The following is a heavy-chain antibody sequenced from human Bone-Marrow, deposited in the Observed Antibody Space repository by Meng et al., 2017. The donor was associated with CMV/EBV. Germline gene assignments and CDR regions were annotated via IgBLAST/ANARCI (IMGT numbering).Heavy chain of an antibody. CDR1: GVSLTTYGVC. D-gene: IGHD1-26*01. V-gene: IGHV2-70*17. CDR3: ARMTREGSGRAFDM. CDR2: IDWDDAK. J-gene: IGHJ3*02. Sequence: SGPTLVKPRQTLTLTCTLSGVSLTTYGVCVNWIRQPPGKALEWLARIDWDDAKFYSRSLETRLTISKDTSRNHVVLTMINVDPADTATYYCARMTREGSGRAFDMWGQGTVVTVSS.